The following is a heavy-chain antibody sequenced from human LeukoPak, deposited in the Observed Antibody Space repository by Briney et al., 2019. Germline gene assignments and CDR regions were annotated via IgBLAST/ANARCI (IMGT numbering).Heavy chain of an antibody. J-gene: IGHJ4*02. CDR3: ARHGRMVIMSKFSTGIDQ. Sequence: TETLSLTCTVPDGSISNYFWSWIRQPPGKGLEWIGYIYFTGMTNTNPSLKSRVTISMDTSKNQFSLNLRSVTAADTAIYYCARHGRMVIMSKFSTGIDQWGQGTLVTVSS. CDR2: IYFTGMT. V-gene: IGHV4-59*08. CDR1: DGSISNYF. D-gene: IGHD2-8*01.